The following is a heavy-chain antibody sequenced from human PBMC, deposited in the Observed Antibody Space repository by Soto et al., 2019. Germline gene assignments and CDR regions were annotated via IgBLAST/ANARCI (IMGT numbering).Heavy chain of an antibody. CDR2: IIPLFGTA. Sequence: QVQLEQSGGEVKQPGSSVRVSCKTSGGTFSTYAINWVRQAPGQGLEWMGAIIPLFGTADYSQKFQGRVTITADESTSTAYMEPSSLRFDDTAVYFCARPKGTYSSGYYDFDFWGQGTLVTVSS. V-gene: IGHV1-69*01. D-gene: IGHD6-19*01. CDR1: GGTFSTYA. CDR3: ARPKGTYSSGYYDFDF. J-gene: IGHJ4*02.